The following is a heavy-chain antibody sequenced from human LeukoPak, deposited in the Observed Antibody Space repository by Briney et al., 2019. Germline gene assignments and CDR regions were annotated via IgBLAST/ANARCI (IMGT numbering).Heavy chain of an antibody. J-gene: IGHJ4*02. CDR3: ARDSRGYGLCDY. D-gene: IGHD5-12*01. CDR1: GGSISSGGHY. CDR2: IHYSGST. V-gene: IGHV4-31*03. Sequence: SQTLSLTCTVSGGSISSGGHYWSWIRQHPGKGLEWIGYIHYSGSTNYNASLKSRVTISQDTSKNHFSLKLSSVTAADTAVYYCARDSRGYGLCDYWGQGTLVTVSS.